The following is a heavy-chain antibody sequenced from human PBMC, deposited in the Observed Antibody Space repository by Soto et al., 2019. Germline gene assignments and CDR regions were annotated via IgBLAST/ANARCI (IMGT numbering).Heavy chain of an antibody. CDR1: GYSFTSYW. CDR2: IYPGDSDT. Sequence: PGESLKISCKGSGYSFTSYWIGWVRQMPGKGLEWMGIIYPGDSDTRYSPSFQGQVTISADKSISTAYLQWSSLKATDTAMYYCARYAQRVFLGFDYWGKGTLVTVSS. J-gene: IGHJ4*02. CDR3: ARYAQRVFLGFDY. V-gene: IGHV5-51*01. D-gene: IGHD6-25*01.